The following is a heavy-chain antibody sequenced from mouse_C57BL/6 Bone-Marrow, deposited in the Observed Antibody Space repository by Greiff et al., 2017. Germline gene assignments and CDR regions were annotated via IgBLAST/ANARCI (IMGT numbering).Heavy chain of an antibody. CDR2: LDPSDSYT. J-gene: IGHJ1*03. CDR3: ARSPHNSWYFDV. Sequence: QVQLQQPGAELVLPGASVKLSCKASGYTFTSYWMHWVKQRPGPGLEWIGELDPSDSYTNYNQKFKGKSTLTVDKSSSTAYMQLSSLTSEDSSVYYCARSPHNSWYFDVWGTGTTVTVSS. D-gene: IGHD6-1*01. CDR1: GYTFTSYW. V-gene: IGHV1-69*01.